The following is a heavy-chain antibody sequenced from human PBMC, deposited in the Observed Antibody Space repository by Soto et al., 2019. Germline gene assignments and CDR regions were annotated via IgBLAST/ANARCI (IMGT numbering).Heavy chain of an antibody. CDR1: GGSISSGDYY. CDR2: IYYSGST. D-gene: IGHD3-22*01. CDR3: ARDTYYYDSSGYYHYYFDY. Sequence: SETLSLTCTVSGGSISSGDYYWSWIRQPPGKGLEWIGYIYYSGSTYYNPSLKSRVTISVDTSKNQFSLKLSSVTAADTAVYYCARDTYYYDSSGYYHYYFDYWGQGTLVTVSS. J-gene: IGHJ4*02. V-gene: IGHV4-30-4*01.